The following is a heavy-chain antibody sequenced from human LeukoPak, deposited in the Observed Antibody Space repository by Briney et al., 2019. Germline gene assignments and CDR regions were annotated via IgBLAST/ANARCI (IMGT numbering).Heavy chain of an antibody. D-gene: IGHD5-12*01. Sequence: GGSLRLSCAASGFTFSSYGMHWVRQAPGKGLEWVAVISYNGHNKYSADSVKGRFTISRDNSKNTLYLQMNSLRAEDTAVYYCAKDYVDVLGTMLSWGQGTLVTVSS. CDR1: GFTFSSYG. V-gene: IGHV3-30*18. J-gene: IGHJ4*02. CDR3: AKDYVDVLGTMLS. CDR2: ISYNGHNK.